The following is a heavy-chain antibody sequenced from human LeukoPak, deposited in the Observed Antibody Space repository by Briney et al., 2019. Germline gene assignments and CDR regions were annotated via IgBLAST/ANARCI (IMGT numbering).Heavy chain of an antibody. Sequence: SETLSLTCTVSGGSISSGGYYWSWIRQHPGKGLEWIGYIYYSGSTYYNPSLKSRVTISVDTSKNQFSLKLSSVTAADTAVYYCAGSPIGYGMDVWGQGTTVTVSS. J-gene: IGHJ6*02. CDR2: IYYSGST. V-gene: IGHV4-31*03. CDR3: AGSPIGYGMDV. CDR1: GGSISSGGYY.